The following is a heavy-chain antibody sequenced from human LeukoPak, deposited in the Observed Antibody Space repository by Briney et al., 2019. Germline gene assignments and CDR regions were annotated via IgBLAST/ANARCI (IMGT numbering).Heavy chain of an antibody. CDR3: ARLSPVRKAGAAALHSLDV. V-gene: IGHV4-59*13. CDR1: GGSINAYA. CDR2: VYFSGTT. D-gene: IGHD4-17*01. Sequence: QTLSLTCTVAGGSINAYAWAWVRHPPREGRGLVWFVYFSGTTDSNPSLRSRVTMSTDTSNNQFSLYLRSVTAADTAKYYCARLSPVRKAGAAALHSLDVWGQGTMVTVSS. J-gene: IGHJ6*02.